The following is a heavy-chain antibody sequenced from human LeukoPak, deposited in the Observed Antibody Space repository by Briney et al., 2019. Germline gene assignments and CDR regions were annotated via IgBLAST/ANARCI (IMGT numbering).Heavy chain of an antibody. CDR2: VSSSSTYI. J-gene: IGHJ4*02. D-gene: IGHD5-18*01. CDR3: AREYTALGFDY. V-gene: IGHV3-21*01. CDR1: GLTFNNSG. Sequence: GGSLRLSCAASGLTFNNSGMLWVREAPGKGLEWVSSVSSSSTYIYYADSVKGRFTISRDNAKKSLYLQMNSLRAEDTAVYYCAREYTALGFDYWGQGTLVTLSS.